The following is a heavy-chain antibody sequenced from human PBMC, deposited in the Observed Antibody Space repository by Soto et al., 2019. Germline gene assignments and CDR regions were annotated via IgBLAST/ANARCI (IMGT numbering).Heavy chain of an antibody. J-gene: IGHJ3*02. Sequence: LSLTCAVYGGSFSGYYWSWIRQPPGKGLEWIGEINHSGSTNYNPSLKSRVTISVDTSKNQFSLKLSSVTAADTAVYYCARRLERRLDAFDIWGQGTMVTVSS. V-gene: IGHV4-34*01. CDR3: ARRLERRLDAFDI. CDR2: INHSGST. D-gene: IGHD1-1*01. CDR1: GGSFSGYY.